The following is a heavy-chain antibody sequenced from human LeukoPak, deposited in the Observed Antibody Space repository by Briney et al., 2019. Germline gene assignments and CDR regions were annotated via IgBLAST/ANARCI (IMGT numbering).Heavy chain of an antibody. D-gene: IGHD3-10*01. J-gene: IGHJ4*02. CDR2: LYYRGST. CDR3: ARRVFGDNYFDY. Sequence: PSETLSLTCTVSGGSISSYYWSWIRQPPGKGLEWIGYLYYRGSTTYNPSLKSRVTISVDTSKNQFSLKLSSVTAADTAVYYCARRVFGDNYFDYWGQGTLVTVSS. V-gene: IGHV4-59*08. CDR1: GGSISSYY.